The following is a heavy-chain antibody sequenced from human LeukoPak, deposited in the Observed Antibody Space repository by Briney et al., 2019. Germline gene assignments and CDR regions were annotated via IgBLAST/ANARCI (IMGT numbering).Heavy chain of an antibody. V-gene: IGHV3-20*04. J-gene: IGHJ3*02. Sequence: GGSLRLSCAASGFTFDDYGMSWVRQAPGKGLEWVSGINCNGWSIGYANSVKRRFTISRDNAKNSVYLQMNSLRAEDTALYYCARDRGWAPEDIWGQRTMVTVSS. D-gene: IGHD1-26*01. CDR2: INCNGWSI. CDR1: GFTFDDYG. CDR3: ARDRGWAPEDI.